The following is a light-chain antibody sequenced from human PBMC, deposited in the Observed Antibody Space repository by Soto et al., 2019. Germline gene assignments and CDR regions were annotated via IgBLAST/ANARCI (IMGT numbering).Light chain of an antibody. J-gene: IGLJ3*02. Sequence: QSVLTQSPSASASLGASVKLTCTLSSGHSSYAIAWHQQQPEKGPRYLMKLNSDGSHSKGDGIPDRFSGSSSGAERYLTISSLQSEDEAEYYCKTWGTGIRVFGGGTKVTVL. CDR2: LNSDGSH. CDR3: KTWGTGIRV. CDR1: SGHSSYA. V-gene: IGLV4-69*01.